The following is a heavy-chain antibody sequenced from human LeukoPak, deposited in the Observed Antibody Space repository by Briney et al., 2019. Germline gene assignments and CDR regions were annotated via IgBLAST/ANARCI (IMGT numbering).Heavy chain of an antibody. D-gene: IGHD3-22*01. Sequence: GSLRLSCTVSGFNFRDYYMSWIRQPPGKGLEWIGEINHSGSTNYNPSLKSRVTISVDTSKNQFSLKLSSVTAADTAVYYCASNYYDSSGIFDYWGQGTLVTVSS. CDR3: ASNYYDSSGIFDY. CDR1: GFNFRDYY. CDR2: INHSGST. V-gene: IGHV4-34*01. J-gene: IGHJ4*02.